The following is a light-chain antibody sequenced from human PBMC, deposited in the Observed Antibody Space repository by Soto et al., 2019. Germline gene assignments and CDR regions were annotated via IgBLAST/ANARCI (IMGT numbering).Light chain of an antibody. V-gene: IGKV3D-20*02. CDR3: QQRSNWPPVFT. CDR2: ASS. J-gene: IGKJ5*01. Sequence: EIVLTQSPGTLSLSPGERATLSCRASQSVSRSYLAWYQQKPGQAPRLLIYASSSRATGIPDRFSGSGSGTDFTLIISSLEPEDSAVYYCQQRSNWPPVFTFGQGTRLEIK. CDR1: QSVSRSY.